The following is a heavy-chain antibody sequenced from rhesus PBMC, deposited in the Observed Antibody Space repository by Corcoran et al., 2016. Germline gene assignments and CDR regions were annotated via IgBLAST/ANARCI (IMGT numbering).Heavy chain of an antibody. V-gene: IGHV4-57*01. CDR1: GGPISSSNW. Sequence: QLQLQESGPGLVKPSETLSLTCAGSGGPISSSNWWSWIRQPPGKGLEGRGRISGSGGSTSYNPSLQSRVTISTDTSKNQFSLKLSSVTAADTAVYYCASRGAAPLDYWGQGVLVTVSS. D-gene: IGHD2-39*01. CDR2: ISGSGGST. CDR3: ASRGAAPLDY. J-gene: IGHJ4*01.